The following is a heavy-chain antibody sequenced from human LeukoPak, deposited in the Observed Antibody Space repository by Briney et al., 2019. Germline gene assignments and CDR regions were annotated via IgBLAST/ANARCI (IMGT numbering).Heavy chain of an antibody. CDR2: IDGSGGNT. D-gene: IGHD4-17*01. CDR1: GFTFSRYA. J-gene: IGHJ4*02. Sequence: GGSVRLSCVVSGFTFSRYAMSWVRQAPGKGLEWVSAIDGSGGNTFYADSVKGQFTISRDNSKNTLFLHMNSLRAEDTAVYFCAKDSSVPYGITNWGQGTMVADS. V-gene: IGHV3-23*01. CDR3: AKDSSVPYGITN.